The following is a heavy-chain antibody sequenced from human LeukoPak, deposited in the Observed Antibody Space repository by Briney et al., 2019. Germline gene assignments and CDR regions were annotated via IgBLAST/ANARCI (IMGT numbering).Heavy chain of an antibody. CDR2: INPNSGGT. D-gene: IGHD2-21*02. Sequence: ASVKVSCKASGYTFTGYYMHWVRQAPGQGLEWMGWINPNSGGTNYAQKFQGRVTPTRDTSISTAYMELTNLRTDDTAIYYCARPNGDFYNWFDPWGQGTLVTVSS. CDR1: GYTFTGYY. V-gene: IGHV1-2*02. J-gene: IGHJ5*02. CDR3: ARPNGDFYNWFDP.